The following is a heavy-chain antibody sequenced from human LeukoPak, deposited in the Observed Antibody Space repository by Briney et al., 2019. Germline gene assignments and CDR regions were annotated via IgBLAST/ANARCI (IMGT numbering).Heavy chain of an antibody. Sequence: PGGSLRLSCAPSGFTFSSYSMNWVRQAPGKGLEWVSSISSSSSYIYYTDSVKGRFTISRDNAKNSLYLQMNSLRAEDTAVYYCARDGPLWFGEQDYYYMDVWGKGTTVTISS. CDR3: ARDGPLWFGEQDYYYMDV. V-gene: IGHV3-21*01. J-gene: IGHJ6*03. D-gene: IGHD3-10*01. CDR1: GFTFSSYS. CDR2: ISSSSSYI.